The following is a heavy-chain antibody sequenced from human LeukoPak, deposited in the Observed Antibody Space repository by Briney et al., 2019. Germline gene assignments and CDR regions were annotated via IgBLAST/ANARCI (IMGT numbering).Heavy chain of an antibody. CDR3: ARDVAGARSY. CDR1: GYTFSSYS. CDR2: IDTDGRTT. V-gene: IGHV3-74*01. J-gene: IGHJ4*02. D-gene: IGHD3-10*01. Sequence: GGSLRLSCAASGYTFSSYSMHWVRQAPGKGLVWVSRIDTDGRTTDYADSVRGRFTIYRDNVQNTLYLQMNSLTADDTAVYYCARDVAGARSYWGQGALVTVSS.